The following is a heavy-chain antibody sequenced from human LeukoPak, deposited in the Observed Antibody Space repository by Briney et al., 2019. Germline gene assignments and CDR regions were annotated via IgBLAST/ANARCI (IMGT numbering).Heavy chain of an antibody. CDR2: ISGSGGST. Sequence: GGSLTLSCAASGFTFSSYAMSWVRQAPGKGLDWVSAISGSGGSTYYADSVKGRFTIARDNSKNTPYLQMNSLRAKDTAVYYCAKALYYYDSSGYGDAFDIWGQGTMVTVSS. CDR3: AKALYYYDSSGYGDAFDI. CDR1: GFTFSSYA. J-gene: IGHJ3*02. D-gene: IGHD3-22*01. V-gene: IGHV3-23*01.